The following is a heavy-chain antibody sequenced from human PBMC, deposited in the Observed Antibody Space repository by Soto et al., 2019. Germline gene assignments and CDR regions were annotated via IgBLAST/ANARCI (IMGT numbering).Heavy chain of an antibody. Sequence: EEQLLESGGGLVQPGGSLRLSCAASGFTFAGYAMSWVRQAPGKGLEWVAVISGSGGDTDYADSVKGRFTISRDNSKNTLYLQMNSMRPEDKAVYYCAKDNTIFGVDNFRQFYYGMDVWGQGTTVIVSS. CDR2: ISGSGGDT. V-gene: IGHV3-23*01. J-gene: IGHJ6*02. CDR1: GFTFAGYA. D-gene: IGHD3-3*01. CDR3: AKDNTIFGVDNFRQFYYGMDV.